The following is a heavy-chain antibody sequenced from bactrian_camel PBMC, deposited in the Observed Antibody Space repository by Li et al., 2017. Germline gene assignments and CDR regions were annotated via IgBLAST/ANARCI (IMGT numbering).Heavy chain of an antibody. J-gene: IGHJ6*01. CDR3: AADRALDDDCYVGSLYTDFAY. CDR2: IYTRRSST. Sequence: HVQLVESGGGAVQAGGSLRLSCQASGYTTNGSYCMAWFRQAPGKEREGVAAIYTRRSSTLYADSVKGRFTISQDNAKSTLYLQMNNLKPEDTAMYYCAADRALDDDCYVGSLYTDFAYWGQGTQVTVS. D-gene: IGHD3*01. V-gene: IGHV3S1*01. CDR1: GYTTNGSYC.